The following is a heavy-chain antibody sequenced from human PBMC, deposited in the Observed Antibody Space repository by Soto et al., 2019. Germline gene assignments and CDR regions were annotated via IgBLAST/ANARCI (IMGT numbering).Heavy chain of an antibody. CDR3: ARDSRRATGATSKAFDY. D-gene: IGHD1-7*01. V-gene: IGHV6-1*01. J-gene: IGHJ4*02. CDR1: GDSVSSNSAA. CDR2: TYYRSKWYN. Sequence: SQTLSLTCAISGDSVSSNSAAWNWIKQSPSRGLEWLGRTYYRSKWYNDYAVSVKSRITINPDTSKNQFSLQLNSVTPEDTAVYYCARDSRRATGATSKAFDYWGQGTLVTVSS.